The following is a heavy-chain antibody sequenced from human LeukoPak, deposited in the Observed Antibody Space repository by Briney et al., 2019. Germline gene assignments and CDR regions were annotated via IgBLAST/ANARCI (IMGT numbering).Heavy chain of an antibody. CDR1: GFNFRDHW. D-gene: IGHD6-19*01. CDR2: IKTDGSET. V-gene: IGHV3-7*03. J-gene: IGHJ4*02. CDR3: VKNNGWFHLAQ. Sequence: GGSLRLSCAASGFNFRDHWMDWVRQAPGKGLEWVGHIKTDGSETYYLDSLRGRFSVSRDNTNNALYLQMNSLRVEDTAVYYCVKNNGWFHLAQWGQGTLVTVSS.